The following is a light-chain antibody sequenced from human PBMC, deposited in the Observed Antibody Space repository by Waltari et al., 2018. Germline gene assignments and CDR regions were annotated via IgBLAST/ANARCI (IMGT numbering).Light chain of an antibody. J-gene: IGKJ2*01. CDR1: QSISSY. V-gene: IGKV1-39*01. CDR3: QQKDT. CDR2: AAS. Sequence: DIQMTQSPSSLSASVGDRVTITFRASQSISSYLNCYQQKPGKAPKLLIYAASSLQSGVPSRFSGSGSGTDFTLTISSLQPEDFATYYCQQKDTFGQGTKLEIK.